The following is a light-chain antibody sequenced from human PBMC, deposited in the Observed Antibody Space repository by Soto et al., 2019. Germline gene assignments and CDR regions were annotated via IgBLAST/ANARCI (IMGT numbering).Light chain of an antibody. Sequence: DIQMTQSPSSLSASLGDRVAITCRASQSISSYLNWYQQKPGKAPKVLIYAASNLQSGVPSRFSGSGSGTDFALTISSLQPEDFATYYCQQGYSTPITFGQGTRLKIK. CDR2: AAS. V-gene: IGKV1-39*01. CDR3: QQGYSTPIT. CDR1: QSISSY. J-gene: IGKJ5*01.